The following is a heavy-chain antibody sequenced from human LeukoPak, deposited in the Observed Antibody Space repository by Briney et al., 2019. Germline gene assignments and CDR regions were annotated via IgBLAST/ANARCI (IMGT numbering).Heavy chain of an antibody. CDR3: LAGYYYYYMDV. CDR2: INTHGSST. CDR1: GFAFSNYW. J-gene: IGHJ6*03. D-gene: IGHD3-16*01. Sequence: PGGPLRLSCAASGFAFSNYWLHWVRQAPGKGLEWVARINTHGSSTNYADSAKGRFTISRDNAKNTLYLQMTSLSAEDTAVYYALAGYYYYYMDVWGKGTTVTVSS. V-gene: IGHV3-74*01.